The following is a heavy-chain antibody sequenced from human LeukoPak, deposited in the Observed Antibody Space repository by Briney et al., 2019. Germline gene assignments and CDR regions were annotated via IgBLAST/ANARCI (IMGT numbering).Heavy chain of an antibody. D-gene: IGHD2-2*01. CDR2: INPYNGNT. CDR3: ARLDIPYCSSTSRPSSSAFDI. J-gene: IGHJ3*02. CDR1: GYTFINYG. Sequence: ASVKVSCQASGYTFINYGINWVRQAPGQGLEWRGLINPYNGNTNYVQKFQGRVTMTTDTSTSTAYMELRSLRSDDTAVYYCARLDIPYCSSTSRPSSSAFDIWGQGTMVTVSS. V-gene: IGHV1-18*01.